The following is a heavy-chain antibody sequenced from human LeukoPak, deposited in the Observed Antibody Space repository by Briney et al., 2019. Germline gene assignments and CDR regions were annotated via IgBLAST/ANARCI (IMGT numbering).Heavy chain of an antibody. J-gene: IGHJ4*02. CDR2: ISSSSSTI. Sequence: PGGSLRLSCAASGFTFSSYSMNWVRQAPGKGLEWVSYISSSSSTIYYADSVKGRFTISRDNAKNSLYLQMNSLRAEDTAVYYCARHLGSPLHGYNTPGYFDYWGQGTLVTVSS. CDR3: ARHLGSPLHGYNTPGYFDY. V-gene: IGHV3-48*04. D-gene: IGHD5-24*01. CDR1: GFTFSSYS.